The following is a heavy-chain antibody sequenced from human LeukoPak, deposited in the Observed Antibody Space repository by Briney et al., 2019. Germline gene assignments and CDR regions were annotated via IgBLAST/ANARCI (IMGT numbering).Heavy chain of an antibody. V-gene: IGHV4-4*07. Sequence: SETLSLTCTVSGGSISSYYWSWIRQPAGKGLEWIGRIYTSGSTNYNPSLKSRVTMSVDTSKNQFSLKLSSVTAADTAVYYCASNTVSYYYYYMDVWGTGTTVTVSS. CDR2: IYTSGST. J-gene: IGHJ6*03. CDR1: GGSISSYY. D-gene: IGHD4-11*01. CDR3: ASNTVSYYYYYMDV.